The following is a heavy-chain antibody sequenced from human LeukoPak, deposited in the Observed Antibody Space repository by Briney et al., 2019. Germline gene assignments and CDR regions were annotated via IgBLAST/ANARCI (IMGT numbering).Heavy chain of an antibody. J-gene: IGHJ4*02. Sequence: PGGSLRLSCAASGFTFSSYWMSWVRQAPGKGLEWVANIKQDGSEKYYVDSVKGRFTISRDNAKSSLYLQMNSLRAGDTAMYFCARGRYSSTTYYFDHWGQGALVTVSS. V-gene: IGHV3-7*03. CDR3: ARGRYSSTTYYFDH. CDR2: IKQDGSEK. CDR1: GFTFSSYW. D-gene: IGHD6-19*01.